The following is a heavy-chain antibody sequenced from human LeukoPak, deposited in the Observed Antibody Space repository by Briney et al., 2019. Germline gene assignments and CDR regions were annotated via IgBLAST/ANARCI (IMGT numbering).Heavy chain of an antibody. Sequence: SETLSLTCTVSGGSISSSSYYWGWLRQPPGKGLEWVGSIYYSGSTYYNPSLKSRVTISVDTSKNQFSLQLSSVTAADTAVYYCARGHYYDSSGYYYYYYYYMDVWGKGTTLSVSS. V-gene: IGHV4-39*01. CDR2: IYYSGST. J-gene: IGHJ6*03. D-gene: IGHD3-22*01. CDR1: GGSISSSSYY. CDR3: ARGHYYDSSGYYYYYYYYMDV.